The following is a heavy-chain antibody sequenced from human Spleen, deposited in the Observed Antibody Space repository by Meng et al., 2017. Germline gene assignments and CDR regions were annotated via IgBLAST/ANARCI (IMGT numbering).Heavy chain of an antibody. V-gene: IGHV4-61*08. D-gene: IGHD3-3*02. CDR2: IYYSGST. J-gene: IGHJ4*02. CDR3: ARSSFSASPYYFGY. Sequence: QGHLLESGPGLVRPSETLSLTCTVSGGSVSSCDFYWSWIRQPPGKGLEWIGHIYYSGSTNYNPSLKSRVTISIDTSKNQFSLKLSSVTTADTAVYFCARSSFSASPYYFGYWGLGTLVTVSS. CDR1: GGSVSSCDFY.